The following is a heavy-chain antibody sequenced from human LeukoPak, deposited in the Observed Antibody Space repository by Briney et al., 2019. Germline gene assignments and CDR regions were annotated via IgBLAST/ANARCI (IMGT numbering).Heavy chain of an antibody. J-gene: IGHJ6*03. CDR1: GGSISGSSYY. Sequence: SETLSLTCTVSGGSISGSSYYWGWIRQPPGKGLEWIGSIYYSGSTYYNPSLKSRVTISVDTSKIQISLKLNSVTAADTAVYYCARLRDYYYNYMDVWGKGTTVTISS. CDR2: IYYSGST. V-gene: IGHV4-39*01. CDR3: ARLRDYYYNYMDV.